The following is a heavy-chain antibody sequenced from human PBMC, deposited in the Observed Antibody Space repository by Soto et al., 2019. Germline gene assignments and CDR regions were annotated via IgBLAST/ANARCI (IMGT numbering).Heavy chain of an antibody. D-gene: IGHD6-13*01. V-gene: IGHV5-10-1*01. CDR1: GYSFASYW. CDR3: ARRLSAAKNAYTTYDFHALDV. J-gene: IGHJ6*02. Sequence: GESLKISCKGSGYSFASYWINWVRQVPGKGLEWMGRIDPTDSYTNYSPSFQGRVTLSADKSISTVYLQWSSLGASDTATYYCARRLSAAKNAYTTYDFHALDVWGQGTAVSVSS. CDR2: IDPTDSYT.